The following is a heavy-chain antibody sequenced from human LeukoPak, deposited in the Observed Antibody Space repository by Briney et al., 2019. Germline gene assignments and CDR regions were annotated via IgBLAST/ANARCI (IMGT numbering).Heavy chain of an antibody. D-gene: IGHD7-27*01. CDR3: ARDTWALFDY. J-gene: IGHJ4*02. CDR1: GGSISSYY. Sequence: PSETLSLTCTVSGGSISSYYWSWIRQPPGEGLEWIGYIYYSGSTNYNPSLKSRVTISVDTSKNQFSLKLSSVTIADTAVYYCARDTWALFDYWGQGTLVTVSS. V-gene: IGHV4-59*01. CDR2: IYYSGST.